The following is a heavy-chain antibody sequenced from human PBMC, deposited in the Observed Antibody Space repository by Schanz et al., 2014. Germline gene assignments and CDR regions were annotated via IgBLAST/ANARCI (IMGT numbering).Heavy chain of an antibody. CDR3: ATWRGDDSGGHGQFDY. Sequence: QVQLQESGPGLVKPSETLSLTCTVSGGSMSSFYWNWIRQPAGKGLEWIGRISTSGSTNYNPSLRRGVSMSIGTSKTHFSLRLSSLTAADTAVYYCATWRGDDSGGHGQFDYWGQGALVTVSS. CDR1: GGSMSSFY. J-gene: IGHJ4*02. V-gene: IGHV4-4*07. D-gene: IGHD3-22*01. CDR2: ISTSGST.